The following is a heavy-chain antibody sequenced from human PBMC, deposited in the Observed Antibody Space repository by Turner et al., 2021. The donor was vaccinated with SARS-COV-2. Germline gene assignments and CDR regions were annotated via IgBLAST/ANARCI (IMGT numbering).Heavy chain of an antibody. CDR1: GFKFSDYD. CDR3: GYSLGATPFDQ. Sequence: DAQVVESGGGLVQPGGSLRLSCEASGFKFSDYDVNWARQAPGKGLEWVSYISSNGDTVYYADSVMGRFSISRDNDRNSVHLQMNSLRAGDTGVYYCGYSLGATPFDQWGQGTLLIVSS. V-gene: IGHV3-48*03. CDR2: ISSNGDTV. D-gene: IGHD1-26*01. J-gene: IGHJ4*02.